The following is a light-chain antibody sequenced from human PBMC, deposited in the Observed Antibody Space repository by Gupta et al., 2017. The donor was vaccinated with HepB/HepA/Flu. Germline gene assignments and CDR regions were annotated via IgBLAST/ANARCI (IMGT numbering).Light chain of an antibody. J-gene: IGKJ4*01. Sequence: EIVMTQSPATLSVSPGERATLSCRASQSVSSNLAWYQQIPGQAPRLLIFGASIRATGIPARFSGSGSGTDFTLTISSLQSEDFAVYYCQHYNNWPLTFGGGTKVEI. V-gene: IGKV3-15*01. CDR2: GAS. CDR1: QSVSSN. CDR3: QHYNNWPLT.